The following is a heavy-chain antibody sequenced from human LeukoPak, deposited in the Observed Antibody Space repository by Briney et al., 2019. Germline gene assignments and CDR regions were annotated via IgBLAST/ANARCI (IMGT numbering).Heavy chain of an antibody. Sequence: SETLSLTCAVYGGSFSGYYWSWIRQPPGKGLEWIGEIYHSGSTNYNPSLKSRVTISVDKSKNQFSLKVISVTAADTAVYYCARGPLDWGQGTMVTVSS. J-gene: IGHJ3*01. CDR3: ARGPLD. CDR1: GGSFSGYY. V-gene: IGHV4-34*01. CDR2: IYHSGST.